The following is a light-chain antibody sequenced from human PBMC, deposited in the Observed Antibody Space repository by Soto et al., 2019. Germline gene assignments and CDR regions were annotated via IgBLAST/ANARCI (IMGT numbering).Light chain of an antibody. CDR3: QQSYSTPLA. Sequence: DIQMTQSPSSLSASVGDRVTITCRASQSISTYLNWYQHKPGKAPTLLIYAASTLQSGVPSRFSGSGSGTDFTLTISGLQPEDFETYYCQQSYSTPLAFGGGTKVDIK. CDR1: QSISTY. J-gene: IGKJ4*01. CDR2: AAS. V-gene: IGKV1-39*01.